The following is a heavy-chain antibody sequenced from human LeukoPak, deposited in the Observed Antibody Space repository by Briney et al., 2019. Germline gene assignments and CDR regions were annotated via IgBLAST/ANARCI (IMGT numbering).Heavy chain of an antibody. Sequence: PSETLSLTCAVYVGSFSGYYWSWIRQPPGKGLEWIGEINHSGSTNYNPSLKSRVTISVDTSKNQFSLKLSSVTAADTAVYYCARSTSVDYWGQGTLVTVSS. CDR2: INHSGST. D-gene: IGHD2-2*01. V-gene: IGHV4-34*01. CDR3: ARSTSVDY. CDR1: VGSFSGYY. J-gene: IGHJ4*02.